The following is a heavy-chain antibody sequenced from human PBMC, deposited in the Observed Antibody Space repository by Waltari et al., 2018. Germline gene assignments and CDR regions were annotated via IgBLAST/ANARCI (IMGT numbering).Heavy chain of an antibody. CDR2: INHSGST. CDR1: GGSFSGYY. CDR3: ARCRGIQSGWPLGY. D-gene: IGHD6-19*01. Sequence: QVQLQQWGAGLLKPSETLSLTCAVYGGSFSGYYWSWIRQPPGKGLEWIGEINHSGSTNYNPSLKSRVTISVDTSKNQFSLKLSSVTAADTAVYYCARCRGIQSGWPLGYWGQGTLVTVSS. V-gene: IGHV4-34*01. J-gene: IGHJ4*02.